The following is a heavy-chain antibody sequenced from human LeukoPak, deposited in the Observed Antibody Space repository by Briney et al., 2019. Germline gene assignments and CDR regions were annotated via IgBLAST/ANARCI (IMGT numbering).Heavy chain of an antibody. CDR1: GYSISSGYY. J-gene: IGHJ5*02. CDR3: ARVIDPYYYDSSGSNGGDNWFDP. D-gene: IGHD3-22*01. Sequence: SETLSLTCTVSGYSISSGYYWGWIRQPPGKGLEWIGSIYHSGSTYYNPSLKSRVTISVDTSKNQFSLKLSSVTAADTAVYYCARVIDPYYYDSSGSNGGDNWFDPWGQGTLVTVSS. V-gene: IGHV4-38-2*02. CDR2: IYHSGST.